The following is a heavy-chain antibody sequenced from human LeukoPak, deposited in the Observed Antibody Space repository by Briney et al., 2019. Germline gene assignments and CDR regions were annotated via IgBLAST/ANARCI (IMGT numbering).Heavy chain of an antibody. CDR3: ARGHCSGGSCYYRY. Sequence: PGGSLRLSCAASGFTFSSYWMHWVRQVPGKGLVWVSRINSDGSNTRYADSVKGRFTISRDNAKNTLYLQMNSLRAEDTAVYYCARGHCSGGSCYYRYWGQGTLVTVSS. CDR1: GFTFSSYW. CDR2: INSDGSNT. V-gene: IGHV3-74*01. J-gene: IGHJ4*02. D-gene: IGHD2-15*01.